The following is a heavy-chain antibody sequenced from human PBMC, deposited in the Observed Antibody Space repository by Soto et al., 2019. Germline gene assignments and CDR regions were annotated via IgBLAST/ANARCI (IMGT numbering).Heavy chain of an antibody. CDR3: ARSDASKNDYYSYGMDV. D-gene: IGHD1-1*01. J-gene: IGHJ6*02. Sequence: QVQLVQSGAEVKKPGSSVKVSCKASGGTFSSYAISWVRQAPGQGLEWMGGIIPIFGTANYAQKFQGRVTITADESTSTAYMELSSLRAEDTAVYYCARSDASKNDYYSYGMDVWGQGTTVTVSS. V-gene: IGHV1-69*12. CDR2: IIPIFGTA. CDR1: GGTFSSYA.